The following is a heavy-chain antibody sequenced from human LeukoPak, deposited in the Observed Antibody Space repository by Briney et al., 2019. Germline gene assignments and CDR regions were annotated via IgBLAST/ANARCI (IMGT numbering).Heavy chain of an antibody. D-gene: IGHD6-13*01. J-gene: IGHJ6*02. Sequence: PGGSLRLSCAASGFTFSSYEMNWVRQAPGKGLEWVSYISSSGSTIYYADSVKGRFTISRDNAKNSLYLQMNSLRTEDTAVYYCARDRSRWYGYYYGMDVWGQGTTVTVSS. CDR1: GFTFSSYE. CDR2: ISSSGSTI. V-gene: IGHV3-48*03. CDR3: ARDRSRWYGYYYGMDV.